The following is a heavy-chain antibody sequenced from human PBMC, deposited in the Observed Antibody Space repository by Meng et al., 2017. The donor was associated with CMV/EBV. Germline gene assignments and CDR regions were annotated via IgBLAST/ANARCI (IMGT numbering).Heavy chain of an antibody. V-gene: IGHV4-4*07. D-gene: IGHD3-16*01. Sequence: QMQESGPDLLKPSETLSLTCIGSGASIKNYSWNWVRQPAGQGLEWIGLIQVIGHTVYNPSLKSRVTVSLDASKSQFSLTLNSVTAADTATYYCAGNRPGGGACDYWGQGILVTVSS. CDR2: IQVIGHT. J-gene: IGHJ4*02. CDR3: AGNRPGGGACDY. CDR1: GASIKNYS.